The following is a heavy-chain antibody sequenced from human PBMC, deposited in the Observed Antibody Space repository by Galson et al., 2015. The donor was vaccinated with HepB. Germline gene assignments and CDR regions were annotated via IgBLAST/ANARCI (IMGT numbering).Heavy chain of an antibody. CDR1: GYTFTGYY. D-gene: IGHD3-16*01. CDR2: INPNSGGT. CDR3: ATLEGITFGGKGSFFDY. Sequence: SVKVSCKASGYTFTGYYMHWVRQAPGQGLEWMGRINPNSGGTNYAQKFQGRVTMTRDTSISTAYMELSRLRSDDTAVYYCATLEGITFGGKGSFFDYWGQGTLVTVSS. J-gene: IGHJ4*02. V-gene: IGHV1-2*06.